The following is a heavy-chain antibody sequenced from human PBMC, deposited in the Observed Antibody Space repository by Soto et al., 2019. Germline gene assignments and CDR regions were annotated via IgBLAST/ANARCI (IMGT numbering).Heavy chain of an antibody. D-gene: IGHD6-19*01. Sequence: GGSLRLSCAASGFTFDDYAMHWVRQAPGKGLEWVSGISWNSGSIGYADSVKGRFTISRDNAKNSLYLQMNSLRAEDTALYYCAKDTTFRMWLLPYWYFDLWGRGTLVTVSS. J-gene: IGHJ2*01. V-gene: IGHV3-9*01. CDR3: AKDTTFRMWLLPYWYFDL. CDR2: ISWNSGSI. CDR1: GFTFDDYA.